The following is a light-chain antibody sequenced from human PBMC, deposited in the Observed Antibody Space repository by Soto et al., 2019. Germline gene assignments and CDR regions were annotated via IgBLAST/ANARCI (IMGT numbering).Light chain of an antibody. Sequence: EIVLTQSPGTLSLSPGERATLSCRASQSISDSYVAWYQQKPGQAPRLLFYGASIRATGIPDRFSGSGSGTDFTLTLTRLQPEDFAVYYCQQYGSSPWTSGQGTKVDIK. V-gene: IGKV3-20*01. CDR1: QSISDSY. CDR3: QQYGSSPWT. J-gene: IGKJ1*01. CDR2: GAS.